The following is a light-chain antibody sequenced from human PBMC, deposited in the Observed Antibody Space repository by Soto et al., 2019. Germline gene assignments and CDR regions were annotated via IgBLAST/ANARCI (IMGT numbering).Light chain of an antibody. CDR3: HQYNDWPRT. CDR1: QSVSSN. Sequence: EIVMTQSPATLSVSPGERATLSCRASQSVSSNLAWYQQKPGQAPRLLMYAASTRATGIPARFSGSGSGTEFTLTISSLQSEDFAVYYCHQYNDWPRTFGQGTKVEIK. CDR2: AAS. J-gene: IGKJ1*01. V-gene: IGKV3-15*01.